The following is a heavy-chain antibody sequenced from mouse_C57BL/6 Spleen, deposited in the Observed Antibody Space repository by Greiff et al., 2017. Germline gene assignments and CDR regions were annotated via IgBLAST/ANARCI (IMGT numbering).Heavy chain of an antibody. J-gene: IGHJ2*01. V-gene: IGHV14-2*01. CDR1: GFNIKDSY. Sequence: EVQLQESGAELVKPGASVKLSCTASGFNIKDSYMHWVKQRTEQGLEWIGRIDPEDGETKYAPKFQGKATITADPSSNTAYLQLSSLTSEDTAVYYCARMRGYDGYYVYYFDYWGQGTTLTVSS. D-gene: IGHD2-3*01. CDR2: IDPEDGET. CDR3: ARMRGYDGYYVYYFDY.